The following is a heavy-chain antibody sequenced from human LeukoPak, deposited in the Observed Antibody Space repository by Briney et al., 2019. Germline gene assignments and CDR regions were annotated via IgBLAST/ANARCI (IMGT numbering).Heavy chain of an antibody. CDR1: GFTFTNFG. Sequence: PGTSLRLSCAASGFTFTNFGMHWVRQAPGKGLEWVSSISSSSSYIYYADSVKGRFTISRDNAKNSLYLQMNSLRAEDTAVYYCARDKYYGSSQHYYYGMDVWGQGTTVTVSS. D-gene: IGHD3-10*01. J-gene: IGHJ6*02. V-gene: IGHV3-21*01. CDR2: ISSSSSYI. CDR3: ARDKYYGSSQHYYYGMDV.